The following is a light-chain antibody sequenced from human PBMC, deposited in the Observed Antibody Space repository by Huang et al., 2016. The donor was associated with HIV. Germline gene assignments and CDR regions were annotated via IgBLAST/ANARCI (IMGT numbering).Light chain of an antibody. V-gene: IGKV1-NL1*01. CDR1: QDIRNS. CDR2: AAS. Sequence: DIQMTQSPSSLSASVGDRVTITCRASQDIRNSLAWYQQKPGKAPKLLLYAASNLETGVPSRFSGSGSGTDYSLTINSLQPEDSATYYCQQYYSTLFIFGPGTKVDIK. CDR3: QQYYSTLFI. J-gene: IGKJ3*01.